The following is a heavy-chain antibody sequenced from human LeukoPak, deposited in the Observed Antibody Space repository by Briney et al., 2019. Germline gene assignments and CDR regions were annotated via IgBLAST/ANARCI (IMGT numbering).Heavy chain of an antibody. D-gene: IGHD6-19*01. J-gene: IGHJ4*02. CDR2: ISYSGGGT. CDR3: AKGGSSGWSGSRFDY. CDR1: GFMFSSYA. V-gene: IGHV3-23*01. Sequence: GGSLRLSCAASGFMFSSYAMSWVRQAPGKGLEWVPGISYSGGGTYYADSVKGRFTISRDNSKNTLSLQMNSLRAEDTAVYYCAKGGSSGWSGSRFDYWGQGTLVTVSS.